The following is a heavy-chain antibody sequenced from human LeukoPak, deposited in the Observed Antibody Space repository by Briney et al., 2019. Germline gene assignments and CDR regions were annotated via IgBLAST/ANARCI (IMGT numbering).Heavy chain of an antibody. CDR3: AKDRGLRFLEWLSDEFDY. CDR2: IRYDGSNK. V-gene: IGHV3-30*02. Sequence: GGSLRLSCAASGFTFSSYAMSWVRQAPGKGLEWVAFIRYDGSNKYYADSVKGRFTISRDNSKNTLYLQMNSLRAEDTAVYYCAKDRGLRFLEWLSDEFDYWGQGTLVTASS. J-gene: IGHJ4*02. D-gene: IGHD3-3*01. CDR1: GFTFSSYA.